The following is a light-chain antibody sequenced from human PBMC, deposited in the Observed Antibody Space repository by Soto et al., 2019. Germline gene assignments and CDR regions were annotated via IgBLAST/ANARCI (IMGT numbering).Light chain of an antibody. CDR2: LEGSGSY. V-gene: IGLV4-60*02. CDR1: SGHSSYI. J-gene: IGLJ2*01. Sequence: QSVLTQSSSASASLGSSVKLTCTLSSGHSSYIIAWHQQQPGKAPRYLMKLEGSGSYNKGSGDPDRFSGSSSGADRYLTISNLQFEDEADYYCETWDSNTRVFGGGPKLTVL. CDR3: ETWDSNTRV.